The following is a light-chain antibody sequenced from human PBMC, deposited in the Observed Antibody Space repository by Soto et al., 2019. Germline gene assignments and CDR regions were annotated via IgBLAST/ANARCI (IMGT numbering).Light chain of an antibody. V-gene: IGKV3-20*01. CDR3: QQTAHSPLT. J-gene: IGKJ1*01. CDR2: DAS. Sequence: EIVLTQSPGTLSLSPGERATLSCRASQSVTNNYVAWYQQKPGQAPRLLIHDASSRATGIPDRFSGGGSGTDFTLTISRLEPEDFAVYFWQQTAHSPLTFGQGTRVDIK. CDR1: QSVTNNY.